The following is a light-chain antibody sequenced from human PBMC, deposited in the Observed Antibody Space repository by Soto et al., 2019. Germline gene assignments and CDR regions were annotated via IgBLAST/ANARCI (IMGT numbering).Light chain of an antibody. CDR1: TIDVDSSNY. CDR3: CSYATTFYD. V-gene: IGLV2-11*01. CDR2: DVS. J-gene: IGLJ1*01. Sequence: QSVLTQPRSVSGSPGQSVTISCTGPTIDVDSSNYVSWYQQHPGKAPKLMIYDVSERPSGVPDRFSGSKSGSTASLTISGLQAEDEADYYCCSYATTFYDFGSGTKVTVL.